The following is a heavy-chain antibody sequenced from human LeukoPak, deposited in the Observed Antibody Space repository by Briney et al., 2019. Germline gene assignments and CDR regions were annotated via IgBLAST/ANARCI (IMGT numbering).Heavy chain of an antibody. V-gene: IGHV4-59*08. CDR1: GGSISSYY. Sequence: ETQSLTCIVSGGSISSYYWSWIRQPPGKGLEWIGYIYSSGSTNSNPSLKSRVTISVDTSKSQFSLKMTSVTAADTAVYYCARQGSGGRAFDIWGQGTMVAVSS. CDR2: IYSSGST. D-gene: IGHD1-26*01. J-gene: IGHJ3*02. CDR3: ARQGSGGRAFDI.